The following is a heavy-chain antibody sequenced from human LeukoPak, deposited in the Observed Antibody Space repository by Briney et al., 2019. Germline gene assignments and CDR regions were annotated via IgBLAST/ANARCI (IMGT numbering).Heavy chain of an antibody. Sequence: PGGSLRLSCAASGFSFNNAWMSWVRQAPGKGLEWVSAISGSGGVTWYADSVKGRFSISRDTSKNTLFLQMNSLRADDTALYYCAKDRAYPNDVFDVWGQGTMVTVS. CDR2: ISGSGGVT. CDR1: GFSFNNAW. CDR3: AKDRAYPNDVFDV. D-gene: IGHD2-21*01. V-gene: IGHV3-23*01. J-gene: IGHJ3*01.